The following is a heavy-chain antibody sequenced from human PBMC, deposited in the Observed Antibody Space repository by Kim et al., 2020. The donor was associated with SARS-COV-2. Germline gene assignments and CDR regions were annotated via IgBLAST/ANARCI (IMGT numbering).Heavy chain of an antibody. CDR2: IYYSGST. D-gene: IGHD5-12*01. Sequence: SETLSLTCTVSGGSISGYYWSWIRQPPGKGLEWIGYIYYSGSTNYNPSLRSRVTISVDTSKNQFSLKLSSVTAADTAVYYCARAPDGYFPSNWFDPWGQGTLVTVSS. V-gene: IGHV4-59*01. CDR1: GGSISGYY. CDR3: ARAPDGYFPSNWFDP. J-gene: IGHJ5*02.